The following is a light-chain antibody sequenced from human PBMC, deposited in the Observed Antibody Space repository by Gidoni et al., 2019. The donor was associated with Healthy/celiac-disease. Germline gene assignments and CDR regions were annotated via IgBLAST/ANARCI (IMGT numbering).Light chain of an antibody. CDR3: AAWDDSLNGVI. V-gene: IGLV1-44*01. CDR2: SNN. CDR1: SSNIGSNT. J-gene: IGLJ2*01. Sequence: QSVLTQPPSASGTPGQGVTMTCSGSSSNIGSNTVNWYKQLPGTTPKLLIHSNNQRPSGVPDRFSGPKSGTSASLAISGLQSEDEADFYCAAWDDSLNGVIFGGGTKLTVL.